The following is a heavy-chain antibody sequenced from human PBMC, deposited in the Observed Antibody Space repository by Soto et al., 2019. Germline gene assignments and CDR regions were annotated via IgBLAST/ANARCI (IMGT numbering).Heavy chain of an antibody. J-gene: IGHJ5*02. V-gene: IGHV3-11*01. CDR3: ASGGLGGRQWFDP. CDR1: GFTFRDHY. CDR2: ISSSGTTT. Sequence: QVQLVESGGDLVKPGGSLRLSCAASGFTFRDHYMSWIRQAPGKGLEWVSYISSSGTTTHYADSVKGRFTISRDNAQNPRYLQMNGLRVEDTAVYYCASGGLGGRQWFDPWGQGTLVTVSS. D-gene: IGHD6-6*01.